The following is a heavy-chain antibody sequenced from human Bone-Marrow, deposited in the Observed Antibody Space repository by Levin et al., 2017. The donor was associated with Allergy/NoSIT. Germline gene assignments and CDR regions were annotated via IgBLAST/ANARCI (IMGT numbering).Heavy chain of an antibody. D-gene: IGHD3-22*01. J-gene: IGHJ4*02. CDR1: GYTFTNYA. CDR2: INTNTGNP. V-gene: IGHV7-4-1*02. CDR3: ARTFRDYSQTFDY. Sequence: GESLKISCQASGYTFTNYAFNWVRQAPGQGLEWMGWINTNTGNPTYAQGFTGRFVFSLDTSVSTAYLQISSLKAEDTAVYYCARTFRDYSQTFDYWGQGTLVTVSS.